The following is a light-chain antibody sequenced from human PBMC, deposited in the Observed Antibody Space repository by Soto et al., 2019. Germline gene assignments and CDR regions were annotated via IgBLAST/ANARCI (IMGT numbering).Light chain of an antibody. V-gene: IGKV3-20*01. CDR3: QQYYSSPPFT. CDR2: GAS. J-gene: IGKJ3*01. CDR1: QSVSSSY. Sequence: IVLTQSPGTLSLTPGERATLSCRASQSVSSSYLAWYQQKPGQAPRLLIYGASSRATGSPDRFSGSGSGTDFTLTISRLEPEDSAVYYYQQYYSSPPFTFGPGTRVDIK.